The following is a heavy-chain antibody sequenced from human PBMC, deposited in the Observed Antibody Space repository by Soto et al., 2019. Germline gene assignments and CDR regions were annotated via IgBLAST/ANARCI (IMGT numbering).Heavy chain of an antibody. J-gene: IGHJ6*02. V-gene: IGHV3-15*07. CDR3: TTEGLNFPDIVVVPAAISGMDV. CDR1: GFTFSNAW. Sequence: PGGSLRLSCAASGFTFSNAWMNWVRQAPGKGLEWVGRMKSKTDGGTTDYAAPVKGRFTISRDDSKNTLYLQMNSLKTEDTAVYYCTTEGLNFPDIVVVPAAISGMDVWGQGTTV. CDR2: MKSKTDGGTT. D-gene: IGHD2-2*02.